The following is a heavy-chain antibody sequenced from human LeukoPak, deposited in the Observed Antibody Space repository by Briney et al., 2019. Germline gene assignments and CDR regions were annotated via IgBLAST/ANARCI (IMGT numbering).Heavy chain of an antibody. CDR3: ARQRVGGSTGPFGY. D-gene: IGHD1-26*01. CDR1: GGSSGTSSDY. J-gene: IGHJ4*02. V-gene: IGHV4-39*01. CDR2: IYYSGST. Sequence: PSETLSLTCTVSGGSSGTSSDYWVWIRQPPGKGLEWIGSIYYSGSTYYNPSLKSRVTISVDTSKNQFSLKLSSVTAADTAVYYCARQRVGGSTGPFGYWGQGTLVTVSS.